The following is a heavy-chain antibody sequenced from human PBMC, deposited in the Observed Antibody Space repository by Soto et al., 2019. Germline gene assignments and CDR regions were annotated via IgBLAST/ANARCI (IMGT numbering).Heavy chain of an antibody. V-gene: IGHV5-51*01. J-gene: IGHJ5*02. Sequence: XESLKISCRTSGYRFTSYGIALVLQMPGKGLEWMGIIFPSDSDTRYSPSFQGQVTISADRSTSTVFLQWASLKASDTAVYFCARKDKSGYFNWFDPWGQGTLVTVSS. CDR3: ARKDKSGYFNWFDP. CDR2: IFPSDSDT. D-gene: IGHD3-22*01. CDR1: GYRFTSYG.